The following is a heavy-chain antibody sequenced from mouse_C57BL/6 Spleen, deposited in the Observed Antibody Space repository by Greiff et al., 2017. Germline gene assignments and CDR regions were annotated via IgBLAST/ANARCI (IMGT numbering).Heavy chain of an antibody. CDR1: GYTFTSYT. V-gene: IGHV1-4*01. Sequence: VKLQESGAELARPGASVKMSCKASGYTFTSYTMHWVKQRPGQGLEWIGYINPSSGYTKYNQKFKDKATLTADKSSSTAYMQLSSLTSEDSAVYYCARCWDYYGSSHWYFDVWGTGTTVTVSS. D-gene: IGHD1-1*01. CDR3: ARCWDYYGSSHWYFDV. J-gene: IGHJ1*03. CDR2: INPSSGYT.